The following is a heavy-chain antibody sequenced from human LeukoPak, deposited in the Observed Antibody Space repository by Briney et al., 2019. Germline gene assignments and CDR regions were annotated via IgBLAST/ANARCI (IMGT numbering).Heavy chain of an antibody. J-gene: IGHJ5*02. V-gene: IGHV4-34*01. CDR3: ARHRQNYYYDSSGPAGGWFDP. CDR1: GGSFSGYY. CDR2: INHSGST. Sequence: ASETLSLTCAVYGGSFSGYYWSWIRQPPGKGLEWIGEINHSGSTNYNPSLKSRVTISVDTSKNQFSLKLSSVTAADTAVYYCARHRQNYYYDSSGPAGGWFDPWGQGTLVTVSS. D-gene: IGHD3-22*01.